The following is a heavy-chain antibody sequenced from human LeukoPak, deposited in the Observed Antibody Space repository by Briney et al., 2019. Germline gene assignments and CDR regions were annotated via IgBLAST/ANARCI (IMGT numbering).Heavy chain of an antibody. D-gene: IGHD2-15*01. CDR2: IIPIFGTA. Sequence: SVKVSCKASGGTFSSYATSWVRQAPGQGLEWMGGIIPIFGTANYAQKFQGRVTITTDESTSTAYLELSSLRSEDTAVYYCARSPAQGYCSGGSCYSNAFDIWGQGTMVTVSS. CDR1: GGTFSSYA. J-gene: IGHJ3*02. V-gene: IGHV1-69*05. CDR3: ARSPAQGYCSGGSCYSNAFDI.